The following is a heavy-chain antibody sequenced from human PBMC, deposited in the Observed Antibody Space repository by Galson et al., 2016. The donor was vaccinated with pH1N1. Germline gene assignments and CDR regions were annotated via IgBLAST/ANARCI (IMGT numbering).Heavy chain of an antibody. CDR3: ARDPLRGALDI. CDR1: GFTFSRSW. V-gene: IGHV3-7*01. J-gene: IGHJ3*02. Sequence: SLRLSCAGSGFTFSRSWMSWVRQSPGQGLQWVANINDDGSERCYVDSVVKGRFTISRDNARNSLYLQMNSLGVEDTAVYYCARDPLRGALDIWGQGTKLTVSS. CDR2: INDDGSER. D-gene: IGHD1-26*01.